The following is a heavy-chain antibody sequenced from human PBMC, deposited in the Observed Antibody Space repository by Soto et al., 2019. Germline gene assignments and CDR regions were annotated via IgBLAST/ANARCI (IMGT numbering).Heavy chain of an antibody. CDR3: ARSGDNYNVLDY. D-gene: IGHD3-10*02. CDR2: SSTCGTYT. V-gene: IGHV3-11*06. CDR1: GFTFSDYY. Sequence: PGGSLRLSCVASGFTFSDYYMSWVRHAPGRGLEWLSYSSTCGTYTKYAGSVKGRFSISRDNATNSLYLQINSLRGEDTAIYYCARSGDNYNVLDYWGQGTPVTVSS. J-gene: IGHJ4*02.